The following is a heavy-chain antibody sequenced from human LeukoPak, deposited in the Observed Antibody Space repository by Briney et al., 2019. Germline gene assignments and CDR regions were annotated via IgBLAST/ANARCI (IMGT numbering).Heavy chain of an antibody. CDR1: GGFISSGGYS. J-gene: IGHJ6*02. Sequence: SQTLSLTCAVSGGFISSGGYSWSWIRQPPGKGLEWIGYIYHSGSTYYNPSLKSRVTISVDRSKNQFSLKLSSVTAADTAVYYCARAGYYYGMDVWGQGTTVTVSS. CDR2: IYHSGST. CDR3: ARAGYYYGMDV. V-gene: IGHV4-30-2*01.